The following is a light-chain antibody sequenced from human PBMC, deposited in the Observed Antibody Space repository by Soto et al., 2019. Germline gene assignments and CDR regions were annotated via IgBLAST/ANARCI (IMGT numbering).Light chain of an antibody. CDR1: SSDVGGYNY. V-gene: IGLV2-14*01. J-gene: IGLJ2*01. CDR2: GVS. CDR3: TSYTSSGTLGVV. Sequence: QSALTQPASVSGSPGRSITISCTGTSSDVGGYNYVSWYQQHPGKAPKVMIYGVSNWPSGVSKRFSGSKSGNTASLTISGLQAEDEADYYCTSYTSSGTLGVVFGGGTKLTVL.